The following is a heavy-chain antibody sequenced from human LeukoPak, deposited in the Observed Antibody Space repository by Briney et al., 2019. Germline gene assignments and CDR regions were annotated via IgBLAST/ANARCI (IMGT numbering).Heavy chain of an antibody. CDR3: ARWRGLQSEFDC. CDR1: GFTFSSHS. D-gene: IGHD5-24*01. CDR2: IGLDGAQK. Sequence: GGSLRLSCAAYGFTFSSHSMGWVRQAPGKGLECVATIGLDGAQKDFVDSVKGRFTLSRDNAKNSLFLEMNRLRVEDTAVYYCARWRGLQSEFDCWGQGTLVTVSS. V-gene: IGHV3-7*01. J-gene: IGHJ4*02.